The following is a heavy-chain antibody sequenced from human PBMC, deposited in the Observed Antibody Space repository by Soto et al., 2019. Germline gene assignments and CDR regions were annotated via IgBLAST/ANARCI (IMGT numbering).Heavy chain of an antibody. Sequence: SQTLSLTCAISGDSVSTNSAIWDWIRQSPSRGLEWLGRTYYRSKWYNDYAVSVKGRITINPDTSNNQFSLQLNSVTPDDTPVYYCARLIGNSWLDSWGQGTLVTVSS. D-gene: IGHD2-8*01. J-gene: IGHJ5*01. V-gene: IGHV6-1*01. CDR1: GDSVSTNSAI. CDR2: TYYRSKWYN. CDR3: ARLIGNSWLDS.